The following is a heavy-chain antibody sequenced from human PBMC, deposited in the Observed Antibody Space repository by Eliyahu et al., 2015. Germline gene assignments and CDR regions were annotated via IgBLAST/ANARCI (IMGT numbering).Heavy chain of an antibody. D-gene: IGHD6-25*01. CDR1: GGSISSSTYY. CDR2: IYYSGSV. V-gene: IGHV4-39*01. Sequence: QLQLQESGPGLVRPSETLSLTCXVSGGSISSSTYYWSWIRQPPGKGLEWMGCIYYSGSVYYNRXLKSRLTISVDTSKNQFSLNLGSVTAADTAVYYCARLAYSNGWHTSKDWGQGTLVTVSS. CDR3: ARLAYSNGWHTSKD. J-gene: IGHJ4*02.